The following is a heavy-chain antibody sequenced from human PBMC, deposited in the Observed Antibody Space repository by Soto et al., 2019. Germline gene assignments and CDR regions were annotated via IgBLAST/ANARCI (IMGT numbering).Heavy chain of an antibody. CDR2: IIPIFGTA. D-gene: IGHD2-21*02. CDR3: ARDLGAGPRVVVTAILSA. J-gene: IGHJ5*02. V-gene: IGHV1-69*13. CDR1: GGTFSSYA. Sequence: SVKVSCKASGGTFSSYAISWVRQAPGQGLEWMGGIIPIFGTANYAQKFQGRVTITADESTSTAYMELSSLRSEDTAVYYCARDLGAGPRVVVTAILSAWGQGTLVTVSS.